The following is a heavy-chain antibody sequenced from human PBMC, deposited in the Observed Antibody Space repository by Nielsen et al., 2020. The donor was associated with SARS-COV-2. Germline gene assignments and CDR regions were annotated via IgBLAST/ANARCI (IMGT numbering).Heavy chain of an antibody. J-gene: IGHJ6*02. V-gene: IGHV3-30*09. CDR2: ISYDASNK. CDR1: GFTFSSYA. CDR3: ARDRGFGYGVSSDYYGMDV. Sequence: SLRLSCAASGFTFSSYAFYWVRQAPGKGLEWVAVISYDASNKYYADSVKGRFAISRDNSKNTLYLQMNSLRAADTAVYYCARDRGFGYGVSSDYYGMDVWGQGTTVTVSS. D-gene: IGHD4-17*01.